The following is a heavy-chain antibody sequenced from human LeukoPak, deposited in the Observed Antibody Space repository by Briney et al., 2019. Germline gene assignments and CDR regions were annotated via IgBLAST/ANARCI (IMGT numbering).Heavy chain of an antibody. CDR1: GLTVSRNY. CDR3: ARVSGDYTYYFDY. V-gene: IGHV3-66*01. CDR2: IYSGGNT. J-gene: IGHJ4*02. D-gene: IGHD4-17*01. Sequence: GESLRLSCAASGLTVSRNYMSWVRQAPGKGLEWVSVIYSGGNTYYADSVKGRFTISRDNSKNTLHLQMNSLRAEDTAVYYCARVSGDYTYYFDYWGQGTLVTV.